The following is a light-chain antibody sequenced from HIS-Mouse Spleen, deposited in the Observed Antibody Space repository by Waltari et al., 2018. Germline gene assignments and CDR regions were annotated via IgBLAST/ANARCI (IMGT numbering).Light chain of an antibody. V-gene: IGLV2-11*01. CDR2: DVS. J-gene: IGLJ1*01. Sequence: QSALTQPRSVSGSPGQSVTISCTGTSSDVGGYNYVSCYQQHPGNAPKLMIYDVSKRPSGVPDRFSGSKSGNTASLTISGLQAEDEADYYCCSYAGSYTFPYVFGTGTKVTVL. CDR3: CSYAGSYTFPYV. CDR1: SSDVGGYNY.